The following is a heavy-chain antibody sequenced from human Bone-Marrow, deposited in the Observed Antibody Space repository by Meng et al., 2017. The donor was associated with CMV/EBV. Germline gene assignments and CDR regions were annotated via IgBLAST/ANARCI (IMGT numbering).Heavy chain of an antibody. CDR2: ISGNSDTI. V-gene: IGHV3-48*04. CDR3: ARDLEAYDFWSGYNYYYYGMDV. D-gene: IGHD3-3*01. Sequence: GESLKISCVASGFTFSGYTMNWVRQAPGKGLEWVSYISGNSDTIYYADSVKGRFTISRDNAKNSLYLQMNSLRAEDTAVYYCARDLEAYDFWSGYNYYYYGMDVWGRGTTVPVSS. J-gene: IGHJ6*01. CDR1: GFTFSGYT.